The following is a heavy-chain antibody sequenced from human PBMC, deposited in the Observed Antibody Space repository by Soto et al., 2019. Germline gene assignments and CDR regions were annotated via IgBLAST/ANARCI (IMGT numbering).Heavy chain of an antibody. V-gene: IGHV3-33*08. CDR1: VFTFSSYG. D-gene: IGHD1-1*01. CDR2: IWYDGSDK. CDR3: ALSWYSYYFDL. Sequence: GWSLRLSCAASVFTFSSYGMHWFRQAPGKGLEWVAVIWYDGSDKYYADSVKGRFTISRDNSKNTLYLQMNSLRAEDTAVYYCALSWYSYYFDLWGQGTLVTVSS. J-gene: IGHJ4*02.